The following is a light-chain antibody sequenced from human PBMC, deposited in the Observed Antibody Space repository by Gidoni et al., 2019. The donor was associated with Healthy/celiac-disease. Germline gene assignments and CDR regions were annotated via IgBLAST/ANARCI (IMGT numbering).Light chain of an antibody. Sequence: DIQMTQSPYSLSASVGDRVTITCQASQDISNYLNWYQQKPGKAPKLLLYDASNLETGVPSRFSGSGSGTDLTFTISSLQPEDIATYYCQQYDNLPPYTFGQGTKLEIK. CDR1: QDISNY. CDR3: QQYDNLPPYT. CDR2: DAS. V-gene: IGKV1-33*01. J-gene: IGKJ2*01.